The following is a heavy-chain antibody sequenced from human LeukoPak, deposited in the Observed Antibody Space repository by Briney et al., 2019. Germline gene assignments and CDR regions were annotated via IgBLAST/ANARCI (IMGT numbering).Heavy chain of an antibody. CDR3: AKDDSAVGDFTLGY. Sequence: GGSLRRSCAASGFTFSSYAMSWVRQAPGKGLEWVSAISGSGGSTYYADSVKGRFTISRDNSKNTLYLQMNSLRAEDTAVYYCAKDDSAVGDFTLGYWGQGTLVTVSS. CDR1: GFTFSSYA. V-gene: IGHV3-23*01. J-gene: IGHJ4*02. D-gene: IGHD3-16*01. CDR2: ISGSGGST.